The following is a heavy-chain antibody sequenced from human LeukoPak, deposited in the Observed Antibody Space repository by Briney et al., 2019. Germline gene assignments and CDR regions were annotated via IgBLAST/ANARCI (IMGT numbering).Heavy chain of an antibody. J-gene: IGHJ6*02. CDR1: GFTFSSYW. D-gene: IGHD2-21*01. CDR2: INSDGSST. CDR3: ARDREASYYYYYGMDV. V-gene: IGHV3-74*01. Sequence: PGGSLRLSCAAPGFTFSSYWMHWVRQVPGKGLVWVSRINSDGSSTSYADSVKGRFTISRDNAKNTLYLRMNSLRAEDTAVYYCARDREASYYYYYGMDVWGQGTTVTVSS.